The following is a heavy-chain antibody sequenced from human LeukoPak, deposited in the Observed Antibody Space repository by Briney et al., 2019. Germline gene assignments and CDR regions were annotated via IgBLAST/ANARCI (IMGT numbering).Heavy chain of an antibody. CDR3: AKSTYDSSGYWIDY. CDR2: MWYDGSNK. CDR1: GFTFSSYG. Sequence: PGGPLRLSCAASGFTFSSYGMHWVRQAPGKGLEWVAVMWYDGSNKYYADSVKGRFTISRDNSKNTLYLQMNSLRAEDTAVYYCAKSTYDSSGYWIDYWGQGTLVTVSS. V-gene: IGHV3-33*06. J-gene: IGHJ4*02. D-gene: IGHD3-22*01.